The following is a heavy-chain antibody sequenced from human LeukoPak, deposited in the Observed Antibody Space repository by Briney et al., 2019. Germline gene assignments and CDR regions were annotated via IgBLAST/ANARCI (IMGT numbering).Heavy chain of an antibody. CDR3: ARHRGSGSYLGMKYYSDY. Sequence: PSETLSLTCTVSGGSISSYYWSWIRQPPGKGLEWIGYIYYSGSTNYNPSLKSRVTISVDTSKNQFSLKLSSVTAADTAVYYCARHRGSGSYLGMKYYSDYWGQGTLVTVSS. CDR2: IYYSGST. V-gene: IGHV4-59*08. CDR1: GGSISSYY. J-gene: IGHJ4*02. D-gene: IGHD3-10*01.